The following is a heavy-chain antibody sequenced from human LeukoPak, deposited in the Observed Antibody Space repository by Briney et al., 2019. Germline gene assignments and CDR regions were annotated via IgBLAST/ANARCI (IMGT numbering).Heavy chain of an antibody. D-gene: IGHD3-10*01. CDR1: GGSISGYY. Sequence: SETLSLTCTVSGGSISGYYWSWIRQPAAKGLEWIGRIYTSGSTNYNPSLKSRVTMSVDTSKNQFSLKLSSVTAADTAVYYCARVERFGQLLYYFDYWGQGTLVTVSS. CDR2: IYTSGST. V-gene: IGHV4-4*07. J-gene: IGHJ4*02. CDR3: ARVERFGQLLYYFDY.